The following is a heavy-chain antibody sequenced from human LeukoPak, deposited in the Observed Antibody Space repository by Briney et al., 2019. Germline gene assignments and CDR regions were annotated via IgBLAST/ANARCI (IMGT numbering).Heavy chain of an antibody. CDR3: AREWGDYDILTGYFDY. J-gene: IGHJ4*02. D-gene: IGHD3-9*01. Sequence: SQTLSLTCTVSGGSISSGDYYWSWIRQPTGKGLEWIGYIYYSGSTYYNPSLKSRVTISVDTSKNQFSLKLSSVTAADTAVYYCAREWGDYDILTGYFDYWGQGTLVTVSS. CDR2: IYYSGST. V-gene: IGHV4-30-4*08. CDR1: GGSISSGDYY.